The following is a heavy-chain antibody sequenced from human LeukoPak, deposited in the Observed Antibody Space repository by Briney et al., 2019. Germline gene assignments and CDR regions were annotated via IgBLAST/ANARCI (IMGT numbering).Heavy chain of an antibody. CDR1: GDTVSSSRAA. J-gene: IGHJ4*02. V-gene: IGHV6-1*01. Sequence: SQTLSLTCVISGDTVSSSRAAWNWIRQSPSRGLEWLGRTYYTSTWYNDYAASVESRISINTDTSKNQFSLHLNSVTPEDTAVYYCVRDSLTAPGIFEYWGQGTLVTVSS. CDR3: VRDSLTAPGIFEY. D-gene: IGHD6-13*01. CDR2: TYYTSTWYN.